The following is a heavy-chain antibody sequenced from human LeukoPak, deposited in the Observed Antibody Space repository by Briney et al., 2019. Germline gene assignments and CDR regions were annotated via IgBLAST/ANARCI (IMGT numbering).Heavy chain of an antibody. CDR3: ARFGAAAGLFDY. Sequence: GGSLRLSCAASGFTFSSYNMNWVRQAPGKGLEWIPSITSSSYFIYYADSLKGRFTISRDNAKNSLFLQMNSLRVEDTAVYYCARFGAAAGLFDYWGQGTLVTVSS. D-gene: IGHD6-13*01. CDR2: ITSSSYFI. CDR1: GFTFSSYN. V-gene: IGHV3-21*01. J-gene: IGHJ4*02.